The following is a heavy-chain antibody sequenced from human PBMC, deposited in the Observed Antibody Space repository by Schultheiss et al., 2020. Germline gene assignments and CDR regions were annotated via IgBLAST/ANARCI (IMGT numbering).Heavy chain of an antibody. CDR1: GFTFSSYG. Sequence: GGSLRLSCAASGFTFSSYGMHWVRQAPGKGLEWVAVIWYDGSNKYYADSVKGRFTISRDNSKNTLYLQMNSLRAEDTAVYYCARYGSQWGFDYWGQGTLVTVSS. V-gene: IGHV3-33*08. CDR2: IWYDGSNK. CDR3: ARYGSQWGFDY. J-gene: IGHJ4*02. D-gene: IGHD1-26*01.